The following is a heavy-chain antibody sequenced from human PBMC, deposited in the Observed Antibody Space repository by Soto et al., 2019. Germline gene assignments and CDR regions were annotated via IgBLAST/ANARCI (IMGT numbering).Heavy chain of an antibody. J-gene: IGHJ6*02. D-gene: IGHD6-13*01. Sequence: SETLSLSCTVSGDSISSYYWSWIRQPPGKGLEWIGYIYYSGSTNYNPSLKSRVTISVDTSKNQFSLNLSSVTAADTAVYYCTSSNIAAAGFYYYGMDVWGRGTTVTVSS. CDR3: TSSNIAAAGFYYYGMDV. V-gene: IGHV4-59*01. CDR2: IYYSGST. CDR1: GDSISSYY.